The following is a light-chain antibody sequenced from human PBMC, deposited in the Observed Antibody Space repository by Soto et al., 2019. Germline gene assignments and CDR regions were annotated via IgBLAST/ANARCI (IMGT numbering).Light chain of an antibody. CDR2: EGS. V-gene: IGLV2-23*01. CDR1: SSDVGSYNL. CDR3: FSYGVRSTYV. Sequence: QSVLTQPASVSGSPGQSITISCTGTSSDVGSYNLVSWYQQHPGKAPKLMIYEGSKRPTGVSNRFSGSKSANTASLTISGLQPEDEDEYYCFSYGVRSTYVFGGGTKVTVL. J-gene: IGLJ1*01.